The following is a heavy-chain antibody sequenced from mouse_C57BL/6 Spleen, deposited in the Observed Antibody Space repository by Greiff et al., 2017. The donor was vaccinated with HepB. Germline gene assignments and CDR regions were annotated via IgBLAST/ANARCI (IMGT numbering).Heavy chain of an antibody. V-gene: IGHV5-16*01. J-gene: IGHJ4*01. Sequence: DVQLVESEGGLVQPGSSMKLSCTASGFTFSDYYMAWVRQVPEKGLEWVANINYDGSSTYYLDSLKSRFIISRDNAKNILYLQMSSLKSEDTATYYCARGVYDYSYYYAMDYWGQGTSVTVSS. D-gene: IGHD2-4*01. CDR1: GFTFSDYY. CDR2: INYDGSST. CDR3: ARGVYDYSYYYAMDY.